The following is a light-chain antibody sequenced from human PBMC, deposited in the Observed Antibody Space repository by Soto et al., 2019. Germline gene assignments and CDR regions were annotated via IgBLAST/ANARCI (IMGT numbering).Light chain of an antibody. CDR1: QDIRKD. CDR2: GAS. Sequence: AIQMTQSPSSLSASVGDRVTITCRASQDIRKDLAWYQQKPGKAPQILIYGASTLQTGVASRFSGSGSATDFTLTISSLEPEDFAVYYCQQRANWPPFTFGPGTKVDIK. CDR3: QQRANWPPFT. V-gene: IGKV1-6*01. J-gene: IGKJ3*01.